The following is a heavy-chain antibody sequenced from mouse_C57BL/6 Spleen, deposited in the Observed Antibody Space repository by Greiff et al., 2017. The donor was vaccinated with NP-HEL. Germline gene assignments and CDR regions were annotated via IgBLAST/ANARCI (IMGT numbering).Heavy chain of an antibody. J-gene: IGHJ3*01. CDR1: GYSITSGYY. V-gene: IGHV3-6*01. Sequence: EVQLVESGPGLVKPSQSLSLTCSVTGYSITSGYYWNWIRQFPGNKLEWMGYISYDGSNNYNPSLKNRISITRDTSKNQFFLKLNSVTTEDTATYYCAREGTGAWFAYWGQGTLVTVSA. CDR2: ISYDGSN. CDR3: AREGTGAWFAY. D-gene: IGHD3-3*01.